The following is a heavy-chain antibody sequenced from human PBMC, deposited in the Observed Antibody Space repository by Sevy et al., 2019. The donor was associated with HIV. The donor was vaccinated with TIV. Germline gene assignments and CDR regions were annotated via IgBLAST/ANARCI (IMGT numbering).Heavy chain of an antibody. D-gene: IGHD6-13*01. CDR3: ARDGAATGSDAFDIWGSTFDI. J-gene: IGHJ3*02. CDR2: MKTNTGNP. Sequence: ASVKVSCKASGYTFASHAMIWVRQAPGQRLEWMGWMKTNTGNPTYGQGFTGRFVFSLDTSVSTAYLLISSLKAADTAVYYCARDGAATGSDAFDIWGSTFDIWGQGTMVTVSS. CDR1: GYTFASHA. V-gene: IGHV7-4-1*02.